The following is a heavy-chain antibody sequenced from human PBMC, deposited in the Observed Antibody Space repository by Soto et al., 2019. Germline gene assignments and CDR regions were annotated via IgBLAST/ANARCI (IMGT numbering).Heavy chain of an antibody. D-gene: IGHD1-26*01. Sequence: QLQLQESGPGLVKPSETLSLTCTVSVGSISSSSYYWGWIRQPPGKGLGWIGSIYYSGSTYYNPSVKSRVTISVDTSKDQFSLKLSSVTAADTAVYYCARGSGSYNAFDIWGQGTMVTVSS. CDR3: ARGSGSYNAFDI. CDR2: IYYSGST. J-gene: IGHJ3*02. CDR1: VGSISSSSYY. V-gene: IGHV4-39*01.